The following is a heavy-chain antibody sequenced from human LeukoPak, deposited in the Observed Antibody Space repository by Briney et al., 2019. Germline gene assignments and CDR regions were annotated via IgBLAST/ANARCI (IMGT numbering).Heavy chain of an antibody. CDR2: ITPIFGTA. CDR1: GGTFSSYA. D-gene: IGHD2-2*01. V-gene: IGHV1-69*05. CDR3: ATPADALYAFDI. J-gene: IGHJ3*02. Sequence: PGASVKVSCKASGGTFSSYAISWVRQAPGQGLEWMGGITPIFGTANYAQKFQGRVTITTDESTSTAYMELSSLRSEDTAVYYCATPADALYAFDIWGQGTMVTVSS.